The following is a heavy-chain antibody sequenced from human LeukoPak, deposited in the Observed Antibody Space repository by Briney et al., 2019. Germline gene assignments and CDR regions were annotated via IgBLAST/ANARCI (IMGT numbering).Heavy chain of an antibody. CDR1: GFTFSSYG. CDR3: RYYGSGGYYTLDY. D-gene: IGHD3-10*01. V-gene: IGHV3-30*02. CDR2: IRYDGSNK. J-gene: IGHJ4*02. Sequence: GGSLRLSCAASGFTFSSYGMHWVRQAPGKGLEWVAFIRYDGSNKYYADSVKGRFTISRDNSKNTLYLQMNSLRAEDTAVYYCRYYGSGGYYTLDYWGQGTLVTVSS.